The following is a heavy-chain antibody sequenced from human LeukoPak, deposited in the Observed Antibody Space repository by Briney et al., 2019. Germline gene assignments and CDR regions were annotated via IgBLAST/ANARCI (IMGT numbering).Heavy chain of an antibody. Sequence: SETLSLTCTVSGYSISSGYYWGWIRQPPGKGLEWIGSIYHSGSTYYNPSLKSRVTISVDTSKNQFSLKLSSVTAADTAVYYCARGGSSFPFDYWGQGTLVTVSS. CDR3: ARGGSSFPFDY. CDR2: IYHSGST. CDR1: GYSISSGYY. D-gene: IGHD6-13*01. J-gene: IGHJ4*02. V-gene: IGHV4-38-2*02.